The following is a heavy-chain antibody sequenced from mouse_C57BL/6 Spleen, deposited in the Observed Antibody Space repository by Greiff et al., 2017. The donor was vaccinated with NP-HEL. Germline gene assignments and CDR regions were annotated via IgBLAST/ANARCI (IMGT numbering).Heavy chain of an antibody. CDR1: GFNIKDDY. V-gene: IGHV14-4*01. J-gene: IGHJ4*01. Sequence: VQLQQSGAELVRPGASVKLSCTASGFNIKDDYMHWVKQRPEQGLEWIGWIDPENGDTEYASKFQGKATITADTSSNTAYLQLSSLTSEDTAVYYCTTRYYGNYAMDYWGQGTSVTVSS. D-gene: IGHD1-1*01. CDR2: IDPENGDT. CDR3: TTRYYGNYAMDY.